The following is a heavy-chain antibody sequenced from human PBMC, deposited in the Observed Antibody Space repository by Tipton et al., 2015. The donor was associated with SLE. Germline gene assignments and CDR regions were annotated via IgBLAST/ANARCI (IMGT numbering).Heavy chain of an antibody. CDR3: ARGGGSWYAEYFQH. Sequence: TLSLTCAVYGGSISSSSYYWGWIRQPPGKGLEWIGSIYYSGSTYYNPSLKSRVTISVDTSKNHFSLKLSSVTAADTAVYYCARGGGSWYAEYFQHWGQGTLVTVSS. CDR2: IYYSGST. CDR1: GGSISSSSYY. J-gene: IGHJ1*01. V-gene: IGHV4-39*07. D-gene: IGHD6-13*01.